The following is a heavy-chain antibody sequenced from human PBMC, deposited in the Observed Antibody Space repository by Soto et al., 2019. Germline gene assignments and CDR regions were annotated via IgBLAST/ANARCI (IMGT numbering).Heavy chain of an antibody. J-gene: IGHJ5*02. V-gene: IGHV3-23*01. CDR2: IDGSGGIT. Sequence: SGGSLRLSCAASGFTFGTTDMSWVRQAPGEGLEWVSTIDGSGGITYYAGSVKGRFTISRDNSRNTVYLQMNSLRGDDTALYYCVKNSGWFNTWGQGALVTVSS. CDR3: VKNSGWFNT. CDR1: GFTFGTTD.